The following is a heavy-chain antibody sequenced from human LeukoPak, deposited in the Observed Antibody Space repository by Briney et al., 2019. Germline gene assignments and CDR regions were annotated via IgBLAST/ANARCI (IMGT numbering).Heavy chain of an antibody. V-gene: IGHV4-4*09. J-gene: IGHJ4*02. CDR1: GCSISSYY. CDR3: ARQGLEMSTISYFDY. D-gene: IGHD5-24*01. CDR2: IYTSGRT. Sequence: SETLSLTCTGSGCSISSYYWSWIRQPPGKGLEWIGYIYTSGRTNYNPSLKSRVTISVDTSKNQFSLKMSSVTAADTAVYYCARQGLEMSTISYFDYWGQGTLVTVSS.